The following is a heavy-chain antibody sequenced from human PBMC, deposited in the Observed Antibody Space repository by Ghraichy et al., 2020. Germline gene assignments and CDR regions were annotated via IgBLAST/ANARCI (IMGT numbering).Heavy chain of an antibody. CDR3: ARTPHTAARPWWFDP. J-gene: IGHJ5*02. CDR1: GGSISGYY. Sequence: SETLSLTCTVSGGSISGYYWTWIRQPPGKRLEWIGYIYYGGSTDYNPSLKSRVTISLDSSKNQFSLKLRSVTATDTAVYFCARTPHTAARPWWFDPWGQGSWSPSLQ. CDR2: IYYGGST. D-gene: IGHD6-6*01. V-gene: IGHV4-59*01.